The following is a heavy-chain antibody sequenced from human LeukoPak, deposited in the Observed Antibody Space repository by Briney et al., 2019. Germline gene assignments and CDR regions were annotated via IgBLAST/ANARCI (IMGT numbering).Heavy chain of an antibody. D-gene: IGHD4-17*01. CDR1: GFTFSNYW. V-gene: IGHV3-74*01. Sequence: GGSLRLSCAASGFTFSNYWMHWVRQAPGKGLGWVSRIKNDGSITIYADSVKGRFTISRDNAKNTLYLQMNSLRAEDTAVYYCARDPFYGDADLDSWGQGTLVTVSS. J-gene: IGHJ4*02. CDR2: IKNDGSIT. CDR3: ARDPFYGDADLDS.